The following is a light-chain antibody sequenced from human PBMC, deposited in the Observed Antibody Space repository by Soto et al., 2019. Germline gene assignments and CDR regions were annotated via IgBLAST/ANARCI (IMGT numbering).Light chain of an antibody. J-gene: IGLJ2*01. CDR2: EVS. Sequence: QSALTQPASVSGSPGQSITISCTGTSSDVGGSNYVSWYQQYPGKAPKLMIYEVSNRPSGVSNRFSGSKSGNTASLTISGVQAEDEGEYYCSSYTTSSTLGVVFGGGTKVTVL. CDR1: SSDVGGSNY. V-gene: IGLV2-14*01. CDR3: SSYTTSSTLGVV.